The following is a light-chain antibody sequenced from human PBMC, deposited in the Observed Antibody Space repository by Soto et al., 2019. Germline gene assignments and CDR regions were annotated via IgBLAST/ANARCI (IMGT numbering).Light chain of an antibody. Sequence: EIVLTQSPGTLSLSPGERATLSCRASQTVTNNQLTWYQQKPGQTPKVLIYAASTRGTGIPDRFSGSGSGTDFTLTISRLEPEDFAVYYCQHYGRYVTFGGGTKVDI. CDR2: AAS. CDR1: QTVTNNQ. CDR3: QHYGRYVT. V-gene: IGKV3-20*01. J-gene: IGKJ4*01.